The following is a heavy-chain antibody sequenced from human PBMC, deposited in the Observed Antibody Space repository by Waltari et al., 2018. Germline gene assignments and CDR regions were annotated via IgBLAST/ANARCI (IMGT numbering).Heavy chain of an antibody. CDR3: ARDLVAAAGGYFDS. Sequence: QVQLQESGPGLVKPSETLSLTCTVSGGSISPYYWSWIRQPAGKVLEWIGRIYSSGSTNYNPSLKSRVTMSVDTSKNQFSLKLNSVTAADTAVYYCARDLVAAAGGYFDSWGQGTLVTVSS. D-gene: IGHD6-13*01. J-gene: IGHJ4*02. CDR1: GGSISPYY. V-gene: IGHV4-4*07. CDR2: IYSSGST.